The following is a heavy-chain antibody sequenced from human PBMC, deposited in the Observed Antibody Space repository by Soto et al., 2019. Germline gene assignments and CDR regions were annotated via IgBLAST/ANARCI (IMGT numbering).Heavy chain of an antibody. CDR1: GYSFTDHH. J-gene: IGHJ6*04. Sequence: ASVRVSCKASGYSFTDHHIHWVRQAPGQGLEWLGRINPNSGGPSTAQKFQGWVTMTTGTSISTASMELTRLTSDDTAIYYCARGDSTDCSNGVCSFTYNHDRDAWGDGKTVPVSP. D-gene: IGHD2-8*01. CDR3: ARGDSTDCSNGVCSFTYNHDRDA. CDR2: INPNSGGP. V-gene: IGHV1-2*04.